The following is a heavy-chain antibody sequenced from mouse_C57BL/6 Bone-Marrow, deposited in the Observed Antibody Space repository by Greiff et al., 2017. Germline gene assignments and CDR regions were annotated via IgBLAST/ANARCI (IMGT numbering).Heavy chain of an antibody. Sequence: EVQGVESGGDLVKPGGSLKLSCAASGFTFSSYGMSWVRQTPDKRLEWVATISSGGSYTYYPDSVKGRFTISRDNAKNTLYLQMSSLKSEDTAMYYCARDAYWGQGTLVTVSA. V-gene: IGHV5-6*01. J-gene: IGHJ3*01. CDR1: GFTFSSYG. CDR3: ARDAY. CDR2: ISSGGSYT.